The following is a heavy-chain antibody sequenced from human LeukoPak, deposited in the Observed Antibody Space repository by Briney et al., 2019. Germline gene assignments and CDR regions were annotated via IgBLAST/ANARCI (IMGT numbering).Heavy chain of an antibody. J-gene: IGHJ4*02. D-gene: IGHD3-22*01. V-gene: IGHV3-74*01. CDR3: AKDQVWIVVGSFDY. CDR1: GFTISGYW. CDR2: ISGDGSIT. Sequence: GGSLRLSCAASGFTISGYWMHWVRQAPGKGLVWVSRISGDGSITAYADSVKGRFTISRDNSKNTLYLQMTSLRAEDTAVYYCAKDQVWIVVGSFDYWGQGTLVTVSS.